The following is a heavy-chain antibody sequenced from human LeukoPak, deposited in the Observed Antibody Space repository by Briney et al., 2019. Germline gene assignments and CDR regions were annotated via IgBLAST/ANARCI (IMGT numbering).Heavy chain of an antibody. CDR2: ISAYNGNT. Sequence: GASVKVSCKASGYTFTSYGISWVRQAPGQGLEWMGWISAYNGNTNYAQKLQGRVTMTTDTSTSTAYMELRSLRSDDTAVYYCARVSATRDYYYGMDVWGQGTTVTVSS. D-gene: IGHD1-26*01. CDR3: ARVSATRDYYYGMDV. CDR1: GYTFTSYG. V-gene: IGHV1-18*01. J-gene: IGHJ6*02.